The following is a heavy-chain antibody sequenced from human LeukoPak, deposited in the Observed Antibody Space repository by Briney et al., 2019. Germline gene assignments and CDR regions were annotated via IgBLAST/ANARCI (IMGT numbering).Heavy chain of an antibody. CDR3: ARSDTAMVNIDY. CDR1: GGSFSGYY. J-gene: IGHJ4*02. CDR2: INHSGST. V-gene: IGHV4-34*01. Sequence: SETLSLTCAVYGGSFSGYYWSWIRQPPGKGLEWIGEINHSGSTNYNPSLKSRVTISVDTSKNQFSLKLSSVTAADTAVYYCARSDTAMVNIDYWGQGTLVTVSS. D-gene: IGHD5-18*01.